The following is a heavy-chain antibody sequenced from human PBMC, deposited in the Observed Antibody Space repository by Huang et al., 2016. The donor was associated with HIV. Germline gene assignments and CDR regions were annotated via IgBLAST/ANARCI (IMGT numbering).Heavy chain of an antibody. CDR1: GYTFIDYY. CDR2: INPNSGGT. V-gene: IGHV1-2*02. J-gene: IGHJ4*02. CDR3: ARVKTRYTYAKGPLDY. Sequence: QVQLVQSGAEVKKPGASVKVSCKASGYTFIDYYMHWVRQAPGQGLEWMGWINPNSGGTNYAQKFQGRVTMTRDTSISTAYMELSRLRSDDTALYYCARVKTRYTYAKGPLDYWGQGTLVTVSS. D-gene: IGHD5-18*01.